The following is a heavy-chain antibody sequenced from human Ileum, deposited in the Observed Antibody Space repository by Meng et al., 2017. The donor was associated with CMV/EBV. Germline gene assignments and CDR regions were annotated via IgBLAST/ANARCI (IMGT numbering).Heavy chain of an antibody. V-gene: IGHV6-1*01. CDR3: TYGWPLKY. CDR2: TWYGSKWYY. CDR1: YSVSNSTES. J-gene: IGHJ4*02. Sequence: VHWPQSGTRLGDTSKTPCPTSAGYSVSNSTESWNQIRQYPSRGIEWLGRTWYGSKWYYEYAVSVKSRITIIPDTSQNQISLQLNSVTPDDTAVYYCTYGWPLKYWGQGSLVTVSS. D-gene: IGHD3-10*01.